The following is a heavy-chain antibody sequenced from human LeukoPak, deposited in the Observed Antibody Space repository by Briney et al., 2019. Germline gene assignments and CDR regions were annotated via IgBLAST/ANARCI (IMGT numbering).Heavy chain of an antibody. D-gene: IGHD4-17*01. CDR3: ARQGYGDYYFQH. CDR1: GFTFSNYW. Sequence: PGGSLRLPCAASGFTFSNYWMSWVRQAPGKGLEWVANIKQDGSEKYYVDSVKGRFTISRDNAKNSLYLQMNSLRAVDTAVYYCARQGYGDYYFQHWGQGTLVTVSS. V-gene: IGHV3-7*01. J-gene: IGHJ1*01. CDR2: IKQDGSEK.